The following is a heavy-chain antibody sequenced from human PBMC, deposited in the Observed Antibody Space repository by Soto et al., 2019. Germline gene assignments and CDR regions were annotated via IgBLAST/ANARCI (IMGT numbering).Heavy chain of an antibody. CDR2: IYYSGST. J-gene: IGHJ5*02. V-gene: IGHV4-31*03. CDR1: GGSISSGGYY. Sequence: ASETLSLTCTVSGGSISSGGYYWSWIRQHPGKGLEWIGYIYYSGSTYYNPSLKSRVTISVDTSKNQFSLKLSSVTAADTAVYYCARGKYGDYVSWGQGTLVTVSS. CDR3: ARGKYGDYVS. D-gene: IGHD4-17*01.